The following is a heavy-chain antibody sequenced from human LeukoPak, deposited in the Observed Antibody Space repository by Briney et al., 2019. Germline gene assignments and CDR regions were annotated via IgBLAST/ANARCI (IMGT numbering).Heavy chain of an antibody. D-gene: IGHD3-22*01. Sequence: GSLRLSCAASGFTFSSYSMNWVRQAPGKGLEWVSSISSSSSYIYYADSVRGRFTISRDNAKNSLYLQMNSLRAEDTALYYCAGDTYRYYYDSSGYWEPVYWGQGTLVTVSS. CDR3: AGDTYRYYYDSSGYWEPVY. CDR1: GFTFSSYS. J-gene: IGHJ4*02. CDR2: ISSSSSYI. V-gene: IGHV3-21*01.